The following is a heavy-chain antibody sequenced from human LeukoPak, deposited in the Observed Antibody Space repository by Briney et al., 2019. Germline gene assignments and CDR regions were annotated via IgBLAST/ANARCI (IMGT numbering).Heavy chain of an antibody. CDR3: ARPFFWSGRYFDY. V-gene: IGHV1-69*05. J-gene: IGHJ4*02. CDR1: GGTFSSYA. CDR2: IIPIFGTA. D-gene: IGHD3-3*01. Sequence: ASVKVSCKASGGTFSSYAISWVRQAPGQGLEWMGRIIPIFGTANYAQKFQGRVTITTDESTSTAYMELSSLRSEDTAVYYCARPFFWSGRYFDYWGQGTLVTVSS.